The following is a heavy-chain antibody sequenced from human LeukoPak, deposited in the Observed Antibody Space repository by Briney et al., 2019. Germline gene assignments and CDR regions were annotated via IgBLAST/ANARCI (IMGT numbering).Heavy chain of an antibody. J-gene: IGHJ4*02. Sequence: GGSLRLSCAASGFTFSSYAMSWVRQAPGKGLEWVSSISSSSSYIYYADSVKGRFTISRDNAKNSLYLQMNSLRAEDTAVYYCARDPRGGPFDYWGQGTLVTVSS. CDR3: ARDPRGGPFDY. CDR2: ISSSSSYI. CDR1: GFTFSSYA. V-gene: IGHV3-21*01. D-gene: IGHD1-26*01.